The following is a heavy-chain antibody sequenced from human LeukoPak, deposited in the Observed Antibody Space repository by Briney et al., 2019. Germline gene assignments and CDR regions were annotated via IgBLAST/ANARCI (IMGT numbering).Heavy chain of an antibody. V-gene: IGHV1-46*01. D-gene: IGHD3-22*01. CDR2: INPSGGST. J-gene: IGHJ5*02. CDR3: ARGPVYDSSGYYYDSWFDP. CDR1: GYTFTSYY. Sequence: ASVKVSCKASGYTFTSYYMHWVRQAPGQGLEWMGTINPSGGSTSYAQKFQGRVTMTRDTSTSTVYMELSSLRSEDTAVYYCARGPVYDSSGYYYDSWFDPWGQGTLVTVSS.